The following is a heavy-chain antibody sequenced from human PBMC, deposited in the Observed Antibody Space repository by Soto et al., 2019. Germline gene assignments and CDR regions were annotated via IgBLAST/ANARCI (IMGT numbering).Heavy chain of an antibody. D-gene: IGHD3-16*01. V-gene: IGHV3-30-3*01. CDR3: ARDSRGKNDFDY. CDR1: GFTFSWYA. J-gene: IGHJ4*02. Sequence: QVQLVESGGGVVQPGRSLRFSCTASGFTFSWYAMHWVRQAPGKGLEWVAIISYDGSKIYYADSVKGRLTISRDNSKNTLFLQMNSLRVEDTAVYYCARDSRGKNDFDYWGQGTLVTVSS. CDR2: ISYDGSKI.